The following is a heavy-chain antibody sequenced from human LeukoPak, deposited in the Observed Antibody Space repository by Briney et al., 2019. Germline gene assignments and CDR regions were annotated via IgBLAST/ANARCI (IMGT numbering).Heavy chain of an antibody. CDR1: GYTFTSYD. Sequence: ASVKVSCKPSGYTFTSYDINRVRQAPGQRLEWTGGMKPNSGNTGYAQKLQRRVTMTRNTSISTDYMVLSSLRSEYTAVYCGARVSPPAATDGGEKFDPWGQGTLVTVSS. V-gene: IGHV1-8*01. D-gene: IGHD2-2*01. CDR2: MKPNSGNT. J-gene: IGHJ5*02. CDR3: ARVSPPAATDGGEKFDP.